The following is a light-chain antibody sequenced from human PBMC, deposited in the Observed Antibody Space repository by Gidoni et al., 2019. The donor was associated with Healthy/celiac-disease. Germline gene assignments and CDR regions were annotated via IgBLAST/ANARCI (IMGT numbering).Light chain of an antibody. V-gene: IGKV3-20*01. Sequence: IVLTQSPGTLSWSPGERATLSCRASQSVSSSYLAWYQQKPGQDPRLLIYGASSRATGIPDRFSGSGSGTDFTLTISRLEPEDFAVYYCQQYGSSPPMYTFGQGTKLEIK. CDR3: QQYGSSPPMYT. J-gene: IGKJ2*01. CDR1: QSVSSSY. CDR2: GAS.